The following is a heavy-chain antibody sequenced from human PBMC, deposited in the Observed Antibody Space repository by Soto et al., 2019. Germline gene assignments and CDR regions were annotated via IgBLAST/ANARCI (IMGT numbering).Heavy chain of an antibody. CDR1: GGTFSSYA. D-gene: IGHD2-2*01. Sequence: QVQLVQSGAEVKKPGSSVKVSCKASGGTFSSYAISWVRQAPGQGLEWMGGIIPIFGTANYAQKFRGRVTITADESTSTAYMELSSLRSEDTAVYYCARDLADCISTSCALGWFDPWGQGTLVTVSS. J-gene: IGHJ5*02. V-gene: IGHV1-69*12. CDR3: ARDLADCISTSCALGWFDP. CDR2: IIPIFGTA.